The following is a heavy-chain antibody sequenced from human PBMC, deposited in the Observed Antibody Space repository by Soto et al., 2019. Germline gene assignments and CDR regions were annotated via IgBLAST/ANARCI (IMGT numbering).Heavy chain of an antibody. Sequence: ASVKVSCKASGGTFSSYAISWVRQAPGQGLEWMGGIIPIFGTANYAQKFQGRVTITADESTSTAYMELSSLRSEDTAVYYCARAPIPIAAAASYYFDYWGQGTLVTVSS. CDR2: IIPIFGTA. D-gene: IGHD6-13*01. CDR1: GGTFSSYA. V-gene: IGHV1-69*13. CDR3: ARAPIPIAAAASYYFDY. J-gene: IGHJ4*02.